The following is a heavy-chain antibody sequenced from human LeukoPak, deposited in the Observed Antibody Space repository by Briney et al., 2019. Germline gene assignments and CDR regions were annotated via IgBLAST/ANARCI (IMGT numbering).Heavy chain of an antibody. CDR2: INHSGST. V-gene: IGHV4-39*07. D-gene: IGHD3-22*01. CDR3: ARGSRMIAVYYYYGMDV. CDR1: GGSISSSSYS. J-gene: IGHJ6*02. Sequence: SSETLSLTCTVSGGSISSSSYSWSWIRQPPGKGLEWIGEINHSGSTNYNPSLKSRVTISVDTSKNQFSLKLSSVTAADTAVYYCARGSRMIAVYYYYGMDVWGQGTTVTVSS.